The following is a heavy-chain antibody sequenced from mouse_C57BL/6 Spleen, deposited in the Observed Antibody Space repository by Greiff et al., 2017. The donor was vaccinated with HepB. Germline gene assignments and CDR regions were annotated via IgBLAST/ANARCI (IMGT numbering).Heavy chain of an antibody. CDR3: ARVYYDYGYYAMDY. D-gene: IGHD2-4*01. J-gene: IGHJ4*01. Sequence: VQLQQSGAELVRPGTSVKMSCKASGYTFTNYWIGWAKQRPGHGLEWIGDIYPGGGYTNYNEKFKGKATLTADKSSSTAYMQFSSLTSEDSAIYYCARVYYDYGYYAMDYWGQGTSVTVSS. CDR2: IYPGGGYT. V-gene: IGHV1-63*01. CDR1: GYTFTNYW.